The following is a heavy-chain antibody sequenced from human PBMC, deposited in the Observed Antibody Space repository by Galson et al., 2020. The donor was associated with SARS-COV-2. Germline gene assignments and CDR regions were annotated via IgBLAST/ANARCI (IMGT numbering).Heavy chain of an antibody. CDR1: GFTFRTYP. V-gene: IGHV3-23*01. CDR2: ITGSGAIT. Sequence: GESLKISCVASGFTFRTYPMSWVRQAPGKGLEWVSAITGSGAITHSADSVKGRFTISRDNSKNTLYLQMNSLRVQDTAVYYCAKWGVLMINGDYFDYWGRGALVTVSP. CDR3: AKWGVLMINGDYFDY. J-gene: IGHJ4*02. D-gene: IGHD3-16*01.